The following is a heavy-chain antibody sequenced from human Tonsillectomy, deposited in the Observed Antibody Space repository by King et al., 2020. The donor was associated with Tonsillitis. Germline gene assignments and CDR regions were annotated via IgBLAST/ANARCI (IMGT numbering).Heavy chain of an antibody. CDR3: ASYVWGSDRSFDY. CDR2: IYYSGST. D-gene: IGHD3-16*02. Sequence: QLQESGPGLVKPSETLSLTCTVSGGSISSSSYYWGWIRQPPGKGLEWIGSIYYSGSTYYNPSLKSRVTISVDTSKNQFSLKLSSVTAADTAVYYCASYVWGSDRSFDYWGQGTLVTVSS. CDR1: GGSISSSSYY. V-gene: IGHV4-39*01. J-gene: IGHJ4*02.